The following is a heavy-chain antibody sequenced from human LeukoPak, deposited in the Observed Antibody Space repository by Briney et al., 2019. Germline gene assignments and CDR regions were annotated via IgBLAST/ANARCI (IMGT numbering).Heavy chain of an antibody. Sequence: GGSLRLSCAASEFTFSSYAMSWVRQAPGKGLEWVSAISGSGGSTYYADSVKGRFTISRDNSKNTLYLQMNSLRAEDTAVYYCAKDGPKYCGGDCPSDYWGQGTLVTVSS. J-gene: IGHJ4*02. CDR1: EFTFSSYA. D-gene: IGHD2-21*02. CDR3: AKDGPKYCGGDCPSDY. CDR2: ISGSGGST. V-gene: IGHV3-23*01.